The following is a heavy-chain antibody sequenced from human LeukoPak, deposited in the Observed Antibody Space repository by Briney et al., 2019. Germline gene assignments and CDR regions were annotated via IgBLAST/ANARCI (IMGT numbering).Heavy chain of an antibody. D-gene: IGHD2-2*01. CDR1: GGSISSGGYY. CDR3: ARVVVPAATAEYFQH. V-gene: IGHV4-31*03. CDR2: IYYSGST. Sequence: PSQTLSLTCTVSGGSISSGGYYWSWIRQHPGKGLEWIGYIYYSGSTYYNPSLKSRVTISVDTSKNQFSLKLSSVVAADTAVYYCARVVVPAATAEYFQHWGQGTLVTVSS. J-gene: IGHJ1*01.